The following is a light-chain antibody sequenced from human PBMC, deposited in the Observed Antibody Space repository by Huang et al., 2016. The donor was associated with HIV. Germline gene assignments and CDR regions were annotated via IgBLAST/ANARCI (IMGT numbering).Light chain of an antibody. J-gene: IGKJ5*01. CDR1: QSISSY. CDR3: QQTYSAPLIT. CDR2: GAS. Sequence: DIQMTQSPSSLSASVGDRVTITCRARQSISSYLNWYQQKQGKAPKVLIDGASNLQSGVPSRFRGSGSGTDFSLTISSLQPEDFATYYCQQTYSAPLITFGQGTRLEIK. V-gene: IGKV1-39*01.